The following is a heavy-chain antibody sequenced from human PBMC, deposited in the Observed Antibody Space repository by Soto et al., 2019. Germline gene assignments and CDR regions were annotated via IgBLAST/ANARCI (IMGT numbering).Heavy chain of an antibody. CDR2: ISSSSNTI. J-gene: IGHJ3*02. D-gene: IGHD2-15*01. V-gene: IGHV3-48*01. CDR3: TRGGVVVAATSLLI. CDR1: GFTFSSYS. Sequence: GGSLRLSCAASGFTFSSYSMNWVRQAPGKGLQWISYISSSSNTIYYADSVKGRFTISRDESKSIAYRQMNILKTEDTAVYYCTRGGVVVAATSLLIWGQGTMVTVSS.